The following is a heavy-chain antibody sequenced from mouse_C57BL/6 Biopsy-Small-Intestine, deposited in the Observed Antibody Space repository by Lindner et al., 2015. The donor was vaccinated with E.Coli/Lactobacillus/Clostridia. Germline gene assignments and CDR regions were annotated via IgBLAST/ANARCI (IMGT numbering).Heavy chain of an antibody. Sequence: VQLQESGGGLVQPKGSLKLSCAASGFTFNSYAMHWVRQAPGKGLEWVARIRSKSSNFATYYADSVKDRFTISRDDSQSMLYLQMNSLKTEDTAMCYCVRDRSDSSGYPYAMDYWGQGTSVTVSS. J-gene: IGHJ4*01. V-gene: IGHV10-3*01. D-gene: IGHD3-2*02. CDR1: GFTFNSYA. CDR3: VRDRSDSSGYPYAMDY. CDR2: IRSKSSNFAT.